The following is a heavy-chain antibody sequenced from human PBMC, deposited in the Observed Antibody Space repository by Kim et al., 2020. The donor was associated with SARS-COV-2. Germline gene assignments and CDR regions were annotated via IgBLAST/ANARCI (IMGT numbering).Heavy chain of an antibody. D-gene: IGHD2-15*01. V-gene: IGHV4-39*07. Sequence: NPSLKSRLTISVDTSKNQFSLKLSSVTAADTAVYYCARTGCSGGSCLDYWGQGTLVTVSS. J-gene: IGHJ4*02. CDR3: ARTGCSGGSCLDY.